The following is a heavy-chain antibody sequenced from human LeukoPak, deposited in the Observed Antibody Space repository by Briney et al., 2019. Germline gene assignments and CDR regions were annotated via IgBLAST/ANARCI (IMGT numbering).Heavy chain of an antibody. V-gene: IGHV4-59*01. CDR1: GGSISTYY. CDR3: ARDGYSGSDAL. CDR2: IYHSGST. D-gene: IGHD5-12*01. J-gene: IGHJ4*02. Sequence: SETLSLTCTVSGGSISTYYWSWLRQPPGKGLEWIGYIYHSGSTKYNPSLKSRVTISVDTSQNQFSLKLSSVTAADTAVYYCARDGYSGSDALWGQGTLVTVSS.